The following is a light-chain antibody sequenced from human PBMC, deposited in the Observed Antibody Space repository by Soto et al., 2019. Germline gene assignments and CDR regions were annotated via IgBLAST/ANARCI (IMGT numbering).Light chain of an antibody. CDR2: EVD. CDR3: SSYTSSNTLEV. Sequence: QSALIQPASVSGSPGQSITISCTGTSSDVGGSNYVSWYQHHPHRAPKLLIYEVDYRTSGVSNRFSGSKSGNTASLTISGLQAEDEADYYCSSYTSSNTLEVFGFGTKVTVL. CDR1: SSDVGGSNY. V-gene: IGLV2-14*01. J-gene: IGLJ1*01.